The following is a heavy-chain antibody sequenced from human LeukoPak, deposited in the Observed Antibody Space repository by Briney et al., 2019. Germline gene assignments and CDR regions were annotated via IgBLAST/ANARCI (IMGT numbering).Heavy chain of an antibody. V-gene: IGHV1-69*13. D-gene: IGHD6-13*01. J-gene: IGHJ5*02. Sequence: SAKDSSKASGGTFSSYAISSVRHAPGQGLGWRGGIIPIFVTANYAQKFQGSVTLTAEESTSTAYMELSSLRCEDTAVYYCARDPKAASTSLVWFEPWGQGTLVTVSS. CDR2: IIPIFVTA. CDR3: ARDPKAASTSLVWFEP. CDR1: GGTFSSYA.